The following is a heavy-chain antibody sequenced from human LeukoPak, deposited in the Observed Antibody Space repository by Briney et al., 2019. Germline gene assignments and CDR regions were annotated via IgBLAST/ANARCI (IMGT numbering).Heavy chain of an antibody. D-gene: IGHD5-18*01. V-gene: IGHV3-33*01. CDR3: ARGVRGYSYGYEYFDY. Sequence: GGSLRLSCAASGFTLSSYGMHWVRQAPGKGLEWVAVIWYDGSNKYYADSVKGRFTISRDNSKNTLYLQMNSLRAEDTAVYYCARGVRGYSYGYEYFDYWGQGTLVTVSS. CDR1: GFTLSSYG. J-gene: IGHJ4*02. CDR2: IWYDGSNK.